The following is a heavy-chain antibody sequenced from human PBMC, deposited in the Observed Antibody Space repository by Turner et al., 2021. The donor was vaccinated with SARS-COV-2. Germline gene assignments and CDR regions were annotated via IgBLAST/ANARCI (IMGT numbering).Heavy chain of an antibody. CDR2: ISESGFST. Sequence: EVQLLESGGDLIQPGGSLRLSCAASGFTFSNYAMGWVRQAPGKGLNWVSSISESGFSTYYADSVKGRFTISRDNPKNTLFLQMNSLRAEDTAVYYCATKSGGFDYWGQGTLVTVSS. CDR1: GFTFSNYA. V-gene: IGHV3-23*01. D-gene: IGHD6-25*01. J-gene: IGHJ4*02. CDR3: ATKSGGFDY.